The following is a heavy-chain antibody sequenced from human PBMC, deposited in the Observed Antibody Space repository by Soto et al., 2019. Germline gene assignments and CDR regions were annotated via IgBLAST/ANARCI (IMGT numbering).Heavy chain of an antibody. Sequence: PGESLKISCKGSGYSFTSYWIGWVRQMPGKGLEWMGIIYPGVSDTRYSPSFQGQVTFSADKSISTAYLQWSSLKASDTAMYYCARFDDSSGRMFDYWGQGTLVTVSS. J-gene: IGHJ4*02. CDR1: GYSFTSYW. D-gene: IGHD3-22*01. CDR2: IYPGVSDT. CDR3: ARFDDSSGRMFDY. V-gene: IGHV5-51*01.